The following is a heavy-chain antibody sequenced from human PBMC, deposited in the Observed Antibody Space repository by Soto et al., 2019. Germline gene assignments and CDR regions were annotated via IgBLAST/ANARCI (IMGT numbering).Heavy chain of an antibody. J-gene: IGHJ6*02. CDR1: GGSITSYY. V-gene: IGHV4-59*01. Sequence: QVQLQESGPGLVKPSETLSLTCTVSGGSITSYYWNWFRQPPGKGLEYIGYIYYTGSTNYNPSLKSRVTMSIETSKNQFSLKLSSVTAADTAVYYCTGTSVDTTMVVYYYGMDVWGQGTTVTVSS. D-gene: IGHD5-18*01. CDR2: IYYTGST. CDR3: TGTSVDTTMVVYYYGMDV.